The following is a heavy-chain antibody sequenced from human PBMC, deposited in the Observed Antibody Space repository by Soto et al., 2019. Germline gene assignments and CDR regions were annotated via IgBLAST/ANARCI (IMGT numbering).Heavy chain of an antibody. CDR1: GGSISSYY. CDR2: IYHSGST. D-gene: IGHD3-10*01. V-gene: IGHV4-59*04. Sequence: PSETLSLTCTVSGGSISSYYWSWIRQPPGKGLEWIGYIYHSGSTYYNPSLKSRVTISVDRSKNQFSLKLSSVTAADTAVYYCVRGVITTNWFDPWGQGTLVTVSS. J-gene: IGHJ5*02. CDR3: VRGVITTNWFDP.